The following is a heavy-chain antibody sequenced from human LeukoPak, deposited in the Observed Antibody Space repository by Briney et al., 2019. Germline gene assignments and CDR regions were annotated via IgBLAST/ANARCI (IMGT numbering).Heavy chain of an antibody. CDR3: TRDSQGSGTYSTDH. V-gene: IGHV3-7*01. CDR2: MNQDGSRK. J-gene: IGHJ4*02. Sequence: GGSLRLSCVASGFTFSGSWMSWVRQGPGKGPEWVANMNQDGSRKYYVDSVKGRFTISRDNAKNSLFLQMNGLRDEDTAVYYCTRDSQGSGTYSTDHWGQGTLVTVSS. D-gene: IGHD3-10*01. CDR1: GFTFSGSW.